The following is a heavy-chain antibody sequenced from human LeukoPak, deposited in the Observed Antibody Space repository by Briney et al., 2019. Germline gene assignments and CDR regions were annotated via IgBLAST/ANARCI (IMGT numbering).Heavy chain of an antibody. CDR2: IKSKTDGGTT. CDR3: TTDILGYCSSTSCDY. CDR1: GFTFSNAW. J-gene: IGHJ4*02. V-gene: IGHV3-15*01. Sequence: GGSLRLSCAASGFTFSNAWMSWVRQAPGKGLEWVGRIKSKTDGGTTDYAAPVKGRFTISRDDSKNTLYLQMNSLKTEDTAAYYCTTDILGYCSSTSCDYWGQGTLVTVSS. D-gene: IGHD2-2*01.